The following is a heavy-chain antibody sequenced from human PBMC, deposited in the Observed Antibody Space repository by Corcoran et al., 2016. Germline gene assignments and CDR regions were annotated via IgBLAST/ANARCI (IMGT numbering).Heavy chain of an antibody. CDR1: GGSISSSSYY. J-gene: IGHJ6*02. D-gene: IGHD4-4*01. V-gene: IGHV4-39*07. CDR3: AGVFESKMATVAGGGGMDV. CDR2: IYYSGST. Sequence: QLQLQESGPGLVKPSETLSLTCTVSGGSISSSSYYWGWIRQPPGKGLEWIGSIYYSGSTYYNPSLKSRVTISVDTSKNQFSLKLSSVTAADTAVYYCAGVFESKMATVAGGGGMDVWGQGTTVTVSS.